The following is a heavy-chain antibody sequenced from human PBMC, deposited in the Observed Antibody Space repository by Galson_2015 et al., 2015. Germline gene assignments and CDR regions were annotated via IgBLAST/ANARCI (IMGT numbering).Heavy chain of an antibody. J-gene: IGHJ4*02. D-gene: IGHD2-2*01. V-gene: IGHV3-23*01. CDR2: ISGSGGST. CDR1: GFTFSSYA. CDR3: AKEARIVVVPAAKRGDYFDY. Sequence: SLRLSCAASGFTFSSYATSWVRQAPGKGLEWVSAISGSGGSTYYADSVKGRFTISRDNSKNTLYLQMNSLRAEDTAVYYCAKEARIVVVPAAKRGDYFDYWGQGTLVTVSS.